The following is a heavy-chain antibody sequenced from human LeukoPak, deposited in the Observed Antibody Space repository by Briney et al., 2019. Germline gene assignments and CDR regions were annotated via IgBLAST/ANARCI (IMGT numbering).Heavy chain of an antibody. D-gene: IGHD4-17*01. Sequence: QPGGSLRLSCAASGFTFSSYGMHWVRQAPGKGLEWVAFIRYDGSNKYYADSVKGRFTISRDNSKNTLYLQMNSLRAEDTAVYYCARDGSGSGDYEYFDYWGQGTLVTVSS. CDR1: GFTFSSYG. CDR2: IRYDGSNK. V-gene: IGHV3-30*02. CDR3: ARDGSGSGDYEYFDY. J-gene: IGHJ4*02.